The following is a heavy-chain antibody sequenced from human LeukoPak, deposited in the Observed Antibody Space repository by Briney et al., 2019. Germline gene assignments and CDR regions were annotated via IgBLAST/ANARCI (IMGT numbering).Heavy chain of an antibody. Sequence: SQTLSLTCAISGDSVSSNSVTWNWIRQSPSRGLEWLGRTYYRSTWYNDYAVSVRGRITVNPDTSKTQFSLHLNSVTPEDTAVYYCARRLTQYDCFDPWGQGILVTVSS. CDR3: ARRLTQYDCFDP. D-gene: IGHD2-2*01. V-gene: IGHV6-1*01. CDR2: TYYRSTWYN. CDR1: GDSVSSNSVT. J-gene: IGHJ5*02.